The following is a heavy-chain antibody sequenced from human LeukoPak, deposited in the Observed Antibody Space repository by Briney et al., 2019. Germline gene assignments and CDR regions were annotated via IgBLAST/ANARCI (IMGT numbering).Heavy chain of an antibody. CDR1: GGTFSSYA. D-gene: IGHD3-3*01. V-gene: IGHV1-69*13. J-gene: IGHJ6*02. CDR2: IIPIFGTA. CDR3: AIRFLEWLSRPYYYYYGMDV. Sequence: SVKVSCKASGGTFSSYAISWVRQAPGQGLEWMGGIIPIFGTADYAQKFQGRVTITADESTSTAYMELSSLRSEDTAVYYCAIRFLEWLSRPYYYYYGMDVWGQGTTVTVSS.